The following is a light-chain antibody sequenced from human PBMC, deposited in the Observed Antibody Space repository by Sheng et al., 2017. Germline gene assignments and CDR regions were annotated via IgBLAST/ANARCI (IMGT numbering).Light chain of an antibody. Sequence: QSALTQPASVSGSPGQSITISCTGTSNDMDIYNFVSWYQQHPGKAPKLMIYDVSNRPSGVSNRFSGSKSGYTASLTISGLQAEDEADYYCCSYTSRSTYVFGGGTKVTVL. CDR1: SNDMDIYNF. J-gene: IGLJ1*01. V-gene: IGLV2-14*03. CDR2: DVS. CDR3: CSYTSRSTYV.